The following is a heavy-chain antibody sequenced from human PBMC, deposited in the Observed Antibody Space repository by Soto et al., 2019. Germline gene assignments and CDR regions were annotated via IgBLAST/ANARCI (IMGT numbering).Heavy chain of an antibody. CDR3: ARDRIGDSSGWYGLNYYYYYGMDV. Sequence: SETLSLTCTVSGGSISSYYWSWILQPPGKGLEWIGYIYYSGSTNYNPSLKSRVTISVDTSKNQFSLKLSSVTAADTAVYYCARDRIGDSSGWYGLNYYYYYGMDVWGQGTSVTVSS. J-gene: IGHJ6*02. D-gene: IGHD6-19*01. CDR1: GGSISSYY. V-gene: IGHV4-59*01. CDR2: IYYSGST.